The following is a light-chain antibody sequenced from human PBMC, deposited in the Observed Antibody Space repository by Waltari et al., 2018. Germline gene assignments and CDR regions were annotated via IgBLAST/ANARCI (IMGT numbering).Light chain of an antibody. CDR2: RKD. J-gene: IGLJ3*02. Sequence: QSVLTQPPSASGTPGQWVTISCSGSDSNIGSNSVYWYQQLPGTAPRLLISRKDRRPSGVPARFSGSKFGTSASLAISGLRSEDEADYYCSTWDDDLSGVLFGGGTKVTVL. CDR1: DSNIGSNS. V-gene: IGLV1-47*01. CDR3: STWDDDLSGVL.